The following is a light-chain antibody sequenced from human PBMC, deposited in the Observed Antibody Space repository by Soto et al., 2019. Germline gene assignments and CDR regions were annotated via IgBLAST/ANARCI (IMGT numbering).Light chain of an antibody. J-gene: IGLJ1*01. V-gene: IGLV2-14*01. Sequence: QSALAQPTSVSGSLGQSIAMSCTGTSSDVGGYAYVCWHQQQPGKAPKVLISMVSNRPAGVSNRFSGSKSGNTASLTISVLQADEEADYYCRSYRSGGNFVFGSGTKLTVL. CDR3: RSYRSGGNFV. CDR2: MVS. CDR1: SSDVGGYAY.